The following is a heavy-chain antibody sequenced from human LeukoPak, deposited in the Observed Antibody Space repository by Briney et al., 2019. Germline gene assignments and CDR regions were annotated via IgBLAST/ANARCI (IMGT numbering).Heavy chain of an antibody. Sequence: GGSLRLSRAASGFTFGNYAMSWVRQAPGKGLEWVSTISGGGITTYYADSAKGRFTISRDNSKNTMFLQMNSLRADDTAVYYCPRQSYASGWNPFDYWGQGILVTVSS. CDR3: PRQSYASGWNPFDY. V-gene: IGHV3-23*01. J-gene: IGHJ4*02. D-gene: IGHD6-19*01. CDR2: ISGGGITT. CDR1: GFTFGNYA.